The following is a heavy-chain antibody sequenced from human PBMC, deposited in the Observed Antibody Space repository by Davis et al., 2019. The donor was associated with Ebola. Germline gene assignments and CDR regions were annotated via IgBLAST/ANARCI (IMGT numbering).Heavy chain of an antibody. CDR1: GFTFSSYS. Sequence: PGGSLRLSCAASGFTFSSYSMSWVRQAPGKGLEWVSYISSSSSYTNYADSVKGRFTISRDNAKNSLYLQMNSLRAEDTAVYYCAREGPGITIFGVVDHYYYYYGMDVWGQGTTVTVSS. D-gene: IGHD3-3*01. J-gene: IGHJ6*02. CDR3: AREGPGITIFGVVDHYYYYYGMDV. V-gene: IGHV3-21*05. CDR2: ISSSSSYT.